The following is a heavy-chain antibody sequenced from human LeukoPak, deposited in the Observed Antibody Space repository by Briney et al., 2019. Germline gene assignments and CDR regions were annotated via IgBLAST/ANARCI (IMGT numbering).Heavy chain of an antibody. CDR3: ARVQGGSGSRYYYYYMDV. J-gene: IGHJ6*03. CDR2: ISSSSSYI. D-gene: IGHD3-10*01. CDR1: GFTFSAYS. Sequence: GGSLRLSCAVSGFTFSAYSMNWVRQAPGKGLEWVSSISSSSSYIYYADSVKGRFTISRDNAKNSLYLQMNSLRAEDTAVYYCARVQGGSGSRYYYYYMDVWGKGTTVTVSS. V-gene: IGHV3-21*01.